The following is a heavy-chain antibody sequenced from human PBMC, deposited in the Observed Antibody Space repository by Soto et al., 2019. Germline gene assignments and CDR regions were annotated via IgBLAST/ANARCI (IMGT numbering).Heavy chain of an antibody. CDR1: GFTFSSYE. V-gene: IGHV3-48*03. D-gene: IGHD3-10*01. CDR2: ISSSGSTI. CDR3: ARERVXLWFGELSGYYYYGMDV. Sequence: GGYLRHSCAASGFTFSSYEMNWVRQAPGKGLEWVSYISSSGSTIYYADSVKGRFTISRDNAKNSLYLQMNSLRAEDTAVYYCARERVXLWFGELSGYYYYGMDVWGQGTTVTVSS. J-gene: IGHJ6*02.